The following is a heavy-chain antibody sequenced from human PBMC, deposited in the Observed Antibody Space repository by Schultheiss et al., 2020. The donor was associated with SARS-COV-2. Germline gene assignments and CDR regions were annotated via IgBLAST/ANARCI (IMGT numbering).Heavy chain of an antibody. Sequence: SETLSLTCTVSGGSISSYYWSWIRQPAGKGLEWIGYIYYSGSTNYNPSLKSRVTISVDTSKNQFSLKLSSVTAADTAVYYCARDRDYPSYYGMDVWGQGTTVTVSS. V-gene: IGHV4-59*01. CDR2: IYYSGST. CDR3: ARDRDYPSYYGMDV. J-gene: IGHJ6*02. D-gene: IGHD3-16*01. CDR1: GGSISSYY.